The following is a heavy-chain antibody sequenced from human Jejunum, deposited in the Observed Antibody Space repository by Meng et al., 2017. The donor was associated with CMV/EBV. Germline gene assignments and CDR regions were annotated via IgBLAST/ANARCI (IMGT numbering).Heavy chain of an antibody. Sequence: QVQLVQSGAELKKPGASVKVSCKASGYTFTSYDINWVRQATGKGLEWLGWFVNNVDTYSAQKFQGRVTMTTDTHASTAFMELRSLRSDDTAVYYCARGTPGRSYSDYWGQGTLVTVSS. J-gene: IGHJ4*02. D-gene: IGHD3-10*01. CDR2: FVNNVDT. CDR3: ARGTPGRSYSDY. CDR1: GYTFTSYD. V-gene: IGHV1-18*01.